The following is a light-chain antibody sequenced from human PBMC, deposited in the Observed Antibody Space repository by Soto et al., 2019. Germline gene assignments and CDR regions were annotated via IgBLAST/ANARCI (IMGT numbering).Light chain of an antibody. CDR2: GAS. Sequence: IVLTQSPGTLSLSPGERATLSCRASQSVSSSYLAWYQQKPGQAPSLLIYGASSRATGMPDGFSGSGSVTDFSITISSLEPEDFAVYYCQHYGTSALFGPGTKVDIK. J-gene: IGKJ3*01. CDR1: QSVSSSY. CDR3: QHYGTSAL. V-gene: IGKV3-20*01.